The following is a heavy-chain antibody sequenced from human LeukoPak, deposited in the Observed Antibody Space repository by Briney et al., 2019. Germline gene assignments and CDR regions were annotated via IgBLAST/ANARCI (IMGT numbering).Heavy chain of an antibody. J-gene: IGHJ4*02. CDR3: AKRHGGYSYGYSYYFDY. Sequence: ASVKVSCKASGYTFTGYYMHWVRQAPGQGLEWMGWINPNSGGTNYAQKFQGRFTISRDNSKNTLYLQMNSLRAEDTAVYYCAKRHGGYSYGYSYYFDYWGQGTLVTVSS. CDR2: INPNSGGT. CDR1: GYTFTGYY. V-gene: IGHV1-2*02. D-gene: IGHD5-18*01.